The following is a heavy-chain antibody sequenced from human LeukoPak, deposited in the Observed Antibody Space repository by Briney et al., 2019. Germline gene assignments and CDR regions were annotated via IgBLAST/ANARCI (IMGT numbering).Heavy chain of an antibody. Sequence: GGSLRLSCAASGFTFSSYWMSWVRQAPGKGLEWVANIKQDGSEKYYVDSVKGRFTISRDNAKNSLYLQMNSLRAEDTAVYYCARDYAYYDFWSVYYDQGVFDYWGQGTLVPVSS. CDR3: ARDYAYYDFWSVYYDQGVFDY. CDR1: GFTFSSYW. CDR2: IKQDGSEK. J-gene: IGHJ4*02. V-gene: IGHV3-7*01. D-gene: IGHD3-3*01.